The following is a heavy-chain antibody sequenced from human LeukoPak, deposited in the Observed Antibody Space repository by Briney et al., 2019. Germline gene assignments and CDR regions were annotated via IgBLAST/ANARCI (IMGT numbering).Heavy chain of an antibody. CDR2: ISGGGGIT. Sequence: GGSLRLSCAASGFTFSSYAMSWVRQAPGKGLEWVSAISGGGGITYYADSVKGRFTISRDNSKNTLYLQMNSLRTEDTAVYYCAKDLVGAPDYWGQGTLVTVSS. D-gene: IGHD1-26*01. J-gene: IGHJ4*02. CDR1: GFTFSSYA. V-gene: IGHV3-23*01. CDR3: AKDLVGAPDY.